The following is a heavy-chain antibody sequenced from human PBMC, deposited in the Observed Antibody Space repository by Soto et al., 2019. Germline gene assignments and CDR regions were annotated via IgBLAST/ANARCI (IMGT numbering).Heavy chain of an antibody. CDR1: GASISRTSHY. Sequence: SETLSLTCTVSGASISRTSHYWCWVRQPPGGGLEWLGSGDSSGSTYYNPSVESRVTVAVDTSRNQFSLSLTSVTAADTALYYCARHSAMFEWGQGTLVTVSS. CDR2: GDSSGST. J-gene: IGHJ4*02. D-gene: IGHD3-10*02. CDR3: ARHSAMFE. V-gene: IGHV4-39*01.